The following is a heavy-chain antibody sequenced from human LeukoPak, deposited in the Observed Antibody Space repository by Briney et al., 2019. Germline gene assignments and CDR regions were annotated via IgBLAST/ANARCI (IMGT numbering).Heavy chain of an antibody. V-gene: IGHV4-34*01. CDR3: ARGRGVNYGMDV. D-gene: IGHD3-10*01. CDR1: GGSFSGYY. Sequence: SETLSLTCAVYGGSFSGYYWSWIRQPAGKGLEWIGEINHSGSTNYNPSLKSRVTISVDTSKNQFSLKLSSVTAADTAVYYCARGRGVNYGMDVWGKGTTVTVSS. CDR2: INHSGST. J-gene: IGHJ6*04.